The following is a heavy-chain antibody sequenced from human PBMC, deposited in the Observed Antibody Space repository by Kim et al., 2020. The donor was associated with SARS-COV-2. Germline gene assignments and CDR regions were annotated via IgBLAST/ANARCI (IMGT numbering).Heavy chain of an antibody. J-gene: IGHJ4*02. D-gene: IGHD6-13*01. Sequence: KPSLTSRVTRSVDTSKNQFSLKLSSVTAADTAVYYCARGYIAAAGTVFDYWGQGTLVTVSS. CDR3: ARGYIAAAGTVFDY. V-gene: IGHV4-34*01.